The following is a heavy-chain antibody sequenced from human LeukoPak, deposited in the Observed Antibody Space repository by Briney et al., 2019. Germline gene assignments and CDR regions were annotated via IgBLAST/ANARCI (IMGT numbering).Heavy chain of an antibody. V-gene: IGHV4-39*01. CDR2: IHYSGST. CDR3: ARQVAGSGWGVGGWYFDL. D-gene: IGHD6-19*01. J-gene: IGHJ2*01. Sequence: EXLSLTXTVSGGSISSTSYYWGWIRQPPGKGVEWIGRIHYSGSTYYNPSLRSRVTMSVATSKNQSSLKLSSVTAADTAVFYCARQVAGSGWGVGGWYFDLWGRGTLVTVSS. CDR1: GGSISSTSYY.